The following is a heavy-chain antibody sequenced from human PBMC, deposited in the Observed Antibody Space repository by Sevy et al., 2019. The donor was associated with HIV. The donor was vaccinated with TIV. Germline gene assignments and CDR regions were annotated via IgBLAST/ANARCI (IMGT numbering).Heavy chain of an antibody. CDR1: EFTVSDNY. D-gene: IGHD6-13*01. Sequence: GGSLRLSCLASEFTVSDNYMSWVRQAPGKGLEWVSVSYGSENTFFAESVKGRFSGSSDYSRNRIYLEMNSVTIEDTAVYYCARVSPGIAADRGLDVWGQGTTVTVSS. CDR3: ARVSPGIAADRGLDV. V-gene: IGHV3-53*01. CDR2: SYGSENT. J-gene: IGHJ6*02.